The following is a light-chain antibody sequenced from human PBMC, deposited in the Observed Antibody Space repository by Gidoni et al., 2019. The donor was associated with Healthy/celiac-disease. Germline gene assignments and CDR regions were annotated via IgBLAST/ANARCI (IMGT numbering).Light chain of an antibody. CDR3: QQRSNWPQIT. CDR1: QSVSSY. J-gene: IGKJ5*01. Sequence: LVLTQSPATLSLSPGESATLSCRASQSVSSYLAWYQQKPGQAPRLLIYDASNRATGIPARFSGSGSGTDFTLTISSLEPEDFAVYYCQQRSNWPQITFGQGTRLEIK. CDR2: DAS. V-gene: IGKV3-11*01.